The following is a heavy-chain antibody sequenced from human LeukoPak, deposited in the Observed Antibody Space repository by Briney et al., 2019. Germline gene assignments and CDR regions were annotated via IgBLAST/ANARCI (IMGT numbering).Heavy chain of an antibody. Sequence: ASVKVSCKASGYTFTSYAMHWVRQAPGQRLEWMGWINAGNGNTKYSQKFQGRVTITRDTSASTAYMELSSLRSEDTAVYYCARGGYSGSYYGIGFDPWGQGTLVTVSS. CDR2: INAGNGNT. CDR3: ARGGYSGSYYGIGFDP. J-gene: IGHJ5*02. CDR1: GYTFTSYA. V-gene: IGHV1-3*01. D-gene: IGHD1-26*01.